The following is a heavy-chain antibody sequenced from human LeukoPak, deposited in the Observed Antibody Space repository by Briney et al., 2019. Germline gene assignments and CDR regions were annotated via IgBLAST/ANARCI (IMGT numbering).Heavy chain of an antibody. CDR1: GYSFTSYW. Sequence: GESLKISCKGSGYSFTSYWIGWVRQAPGQGLEWMGWISAYNGNTNYAQKLQGRVTMTTDTSTSTAYMELRSLRSDDTAVYYCARDRYCSGGSCYVFDYWGQGTLVTVSS. CDR2: ISAYNGNT. J-gene: IGHJ4*02. D-gene: IGHD2-15*01. CDR3: ARDRYCSGGSCYVFDY. V-gene: IGHV1-18*04.